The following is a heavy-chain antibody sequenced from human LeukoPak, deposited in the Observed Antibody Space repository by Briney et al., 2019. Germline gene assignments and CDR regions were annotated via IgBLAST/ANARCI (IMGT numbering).Heavy chain of an antibody. J-gene: IGHJ5*02. Sequence: SETLSLTCTVSGGSISSYYWSWIRQPPGKGLEWIGYVYYSGTTNYSPSLKSRVTISVDTSKNQFSLKLTSVTAADTAVYYCARGGWTWFDPWGQGTLVTVSS. V-gene: IGHV4-59*01. CDR1: GGSISSYY. CDR3: ARGGWTWFDP. D-gene: IGHD6-19*01. CDR2: VYYSGTT.